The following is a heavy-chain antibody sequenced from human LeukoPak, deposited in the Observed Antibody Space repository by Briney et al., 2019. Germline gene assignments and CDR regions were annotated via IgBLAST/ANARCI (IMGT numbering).Heavy chain of an antibody. J-gene: IGHJ5*02. CDR2: IKQDGSEK. V-gene: IGHV3-7*01. CDR3: ARDAEVGTLFGVLSRYNWFDP. CDR1: GFSSSYFW. Sequence: GGSLRLSCAASGFSSSYFWMSWVRQAPGKGLEWVANIKQDGSEKYYVDSVKGRFTISRANAKKSLYLQMNSLRAEDTAVYYCARDAEVGTLFGVLSRYNWFDPWGQGALVTVSS. D-gene: IGHD3-3*01.